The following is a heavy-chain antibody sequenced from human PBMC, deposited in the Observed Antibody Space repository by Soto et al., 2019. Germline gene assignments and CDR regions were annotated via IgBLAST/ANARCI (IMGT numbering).Heavy chain of an antibody. CDR2: IIPILGIA. D-gene: IGHD3-9*01. J-gene: IGHJ6*04. V-gene: IGHV1-69*02. CDR3: ARVTKRYAQPRRSRDV. Sequence: QVQLVQSGAEVKKPGSSVKVSCKASGGTFSSYTISWVRQAPGQGLEWMGRIIPILGIANYAQKFQGRVTITADKSTSTAYMELSSLGSEDTAVYYCARVTKRYAQPRRSRDVWGKGTTVTVSS. CDR1: GGTFSSYT.